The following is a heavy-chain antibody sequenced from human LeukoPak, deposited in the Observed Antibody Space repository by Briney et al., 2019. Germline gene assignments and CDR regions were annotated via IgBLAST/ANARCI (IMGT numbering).Heavy chain of an antibody. J-gene: IGHJ5*02. Sequence: GASVKVSCKASGYTFTSYGISWVRQAPGQGLEWMGWISAYNGNTNYAQKLQGRVTMTTDTSTSTAYMELRSLRSDDTAVYYCARGALAYCGGDCYSSNWFDPWGQGTLVTVSS. D-gene: IGHD2-21*02. V-gene: IGHV1-18*01. CDR2: ISAYNGNT. CDR1: GYTFTSYG. CDR3: ARGALAYCGGDCYSSNWFDP.